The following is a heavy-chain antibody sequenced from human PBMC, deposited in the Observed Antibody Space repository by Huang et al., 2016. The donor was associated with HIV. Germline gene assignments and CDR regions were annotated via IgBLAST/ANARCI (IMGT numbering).Heavy chain of an antibody. CDR3: ARGGPRITIAGPLDY. Sequence: QVQIEQWGAGLLKPSETLSLTCAVYGWSFGGYYWNWIRQPPGKGLEWIGKINHCGSTNHNPSLKSRVTLLVDSSKQQFSLKLNSVTAADTAIYFCARGGPRITIAGPLDYWGQGSLVTVSS. V-gene: IGHV4-34*01. CDR2: INHCGST. D-gene: IGHD6-19*01. CDR1: GWSFGGYY. J-gene: IGHJ4*02.